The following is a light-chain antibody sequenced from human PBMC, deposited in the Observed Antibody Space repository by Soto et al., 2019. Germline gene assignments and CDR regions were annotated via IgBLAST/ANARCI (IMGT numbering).Light chain of an antibody. V-gene: IGLV1-44*01. CDR3: AAWDDSLNGYV. CDR1: SSNIETNT. Sequence: QSVLTHPPSASGTPGQRVPISCSGSSSNIETNTVNWYQQLPGTAPKLLIYSNNQRPSGVPDRFSGSTSGTSASLAISGLQSEDESDYYCAAWDDSLNGYVFGSGTKVTVL. J-gene: IGLJ1*01. CDR2: SNN.